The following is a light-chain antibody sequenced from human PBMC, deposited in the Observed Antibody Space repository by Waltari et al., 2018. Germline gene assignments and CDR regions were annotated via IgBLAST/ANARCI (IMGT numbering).Light chain of an antibody. J-gene: IGLJ3*02. V-gene: IGLV2-14*01. CDR3: CSHTGIDTWV. CDR2: EVS. Sequence: QAPLTQPASVSGSLGQSITISCTGTNTALGAYYSVSWYQQFPGEAPRLIIYEVSNRPSRISSRFYGSKSANTASLTISGLQPDDEADYFCCSHTGIDTWVFGGGTTLTVL. CDR1: NTALGAYYS.